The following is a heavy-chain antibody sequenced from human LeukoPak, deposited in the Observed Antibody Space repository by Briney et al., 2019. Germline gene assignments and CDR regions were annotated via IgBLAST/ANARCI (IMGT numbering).Heavy chain of an antibody. CDR2: IYYSGST. CDR1: GGSISSYY. J-gene: IGHJ4*02. V-gene: IGHV4-59*12. Sequence: SETLSLTCTVSGGSISSYYWSWIRQPPGKGLEWIGYIYYSGSTNYNPSLKSRVTMSVDTSKNQFSLKLSSVTAADTAVYYCARDQRSRVVTFDYWGQGTLVTVSS. D-gene: IGHD3-10*01. CDR3: ARDQRSRVVTFDY.